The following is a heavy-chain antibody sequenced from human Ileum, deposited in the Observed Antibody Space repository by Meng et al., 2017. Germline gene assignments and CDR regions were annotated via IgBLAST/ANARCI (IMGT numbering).Heavy chain of an antibody. Sequence: QVQLVQSGAEVKKPGASVTVSCKASGYTFTDYGISWARQAPGQRLQWLGWVSGYSGQSHYAQRVQDRVAMTTDTSTNTAYMELRSLRSDDTAVYYCAKDSVATATQFDSWGQGTLVTVSS. CDR3: AKDSVATATQFDS. CDR1: GYTFTDYG. D-gene: IGHD5-12*01. J-gene: IGHJ4*02. CDR2: VSGYSGQS. V-gene: IGHV1-18*01.